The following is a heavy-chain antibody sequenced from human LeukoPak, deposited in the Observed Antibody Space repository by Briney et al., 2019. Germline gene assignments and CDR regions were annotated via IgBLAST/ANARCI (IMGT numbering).Heavy chain of an antibody. CDR1: GFTFNNYG. D-gene: IGHD2-2*01. CDR3: AKGPLRGTAAAIDY. CDR2: ISYDGRNI. Sequence: AGGSLRLSCAASGFTFNNYGMRWVRQAPGKGLEWVAVISYDGRNIHYPDSMKGRFTISRDISTDTLWLQMDSLRTEDTAVYYCAKGPLRGTAAAIDYWGQGTLVTVSS. V-gene: IGHV3-30*18. J-gene: IGHJ4*02.